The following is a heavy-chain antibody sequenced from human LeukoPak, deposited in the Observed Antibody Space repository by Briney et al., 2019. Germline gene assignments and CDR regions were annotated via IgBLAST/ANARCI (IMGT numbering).Heavy chain of an antibody. CDR1: GYTFTDYY. V-gene: IGHV1-2*02. J-gene: IGHJ4*02. CDR3: ARDPGGYCSRNNCFAHFDY. Sequence: ASVKVSCKASGYTFTDYYIHWVRQAPGQGLEWMGWINPNIGGTNYAQKFQGRVTMTRDTSISTAYMELNRLRSDDTAVYYCARDPGGYCSRNNCFAHFDYWGQGTLVTVSS. D-gene: IGHD2-2*01. CDR2: INPNIGGT.